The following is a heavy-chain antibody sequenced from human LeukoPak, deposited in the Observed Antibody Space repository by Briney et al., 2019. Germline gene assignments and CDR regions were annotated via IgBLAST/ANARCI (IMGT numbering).Heavy chain of an antibody. CDR1: GFTFSSYG. V-gene: IGHV3-30*18. CDR3: AKSSGYGDYGYFDY. CDR2: ISYDGSNK. J-gene: IGHJ4*02. Sequence: GGSLRLSCAASGFTFSSYGMHWVRQAPGKGLEWVAVISYDGSNKYYADSVKGRFTISRDNSKNTLYLQMNSLRAEDTAVYYCAKSSGYGDYGYFDYWGQGTLVTVSS. D-gene: IGHD4-17*01.